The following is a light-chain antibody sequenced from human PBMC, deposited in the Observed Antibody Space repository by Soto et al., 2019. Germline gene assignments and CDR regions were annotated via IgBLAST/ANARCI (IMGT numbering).Light chain of an antibody. Sequence: QSVLTQPASASGTPGQRVTIPCSGSSSNIGSNTVSWYQRFPGTAPKLLIYNTNQRPSGVPDRFSGSKSGTSASLAISGLQSEDEDDYYCAAWDDSLIGFYVFGIGTKVT. CDR1: SSNIGSNT. V-gene: IGLV1-44*01. CDR2: NTN. CDR3: AAWDDSLIGFYV. J-gene: IGLJ1*01.